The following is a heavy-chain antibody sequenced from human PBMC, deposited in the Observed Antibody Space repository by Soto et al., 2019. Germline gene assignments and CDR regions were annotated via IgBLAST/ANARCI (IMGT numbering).Heavy chain of an antibody. V-gene: IGHV1-3*01. CDR3: ARVRRVYSSSFGMDV. D-gene: IGHD6-6*01. Sequence: ASVKVSCKASGYTFTSYAMHWVRQAPGQRLEWMGWINAGNGNTKYSQKFQGRVTITRDTSASTAYMELSSLRSEDTAVYYCARVRRVYSSSFGMDVWGQGTTVTVSS. CDR1: GYTFTSYA. J-gene: IGHJ6*02. CDR2: INAGNGNT.